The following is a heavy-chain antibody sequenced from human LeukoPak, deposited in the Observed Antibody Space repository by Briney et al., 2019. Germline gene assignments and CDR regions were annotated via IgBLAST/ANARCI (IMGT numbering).Heavy chain of an antibody. CDR2: INPNSGGT. V-gene: IGHV1-2*02. J-gene: IGHJ3*02. CDR3: ARAYYYDSSGFRAWAFDI. D-gene: IGHD3-22*01. Sequence: ASVKVSCKASGYTFTGYYMHWVRQAPGQGLEWMGWINPNSGGTNYAQKFQGRVTMTRDTSISTAYMELSRLRSDDTAVYYCARAYYYDSSGFRAWAFDIWGQGTMVTVSS. CDR1: GYTFTGYY.